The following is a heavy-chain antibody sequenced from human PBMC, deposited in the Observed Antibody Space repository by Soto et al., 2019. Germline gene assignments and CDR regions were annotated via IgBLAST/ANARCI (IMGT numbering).Heavy chain of an antibody. V-gene: IGHV3-30*18. CDR3: AKESGYGMDV. CDR1: GFTFSSYG. D-gene: IGHD3-10*01. J-gene: IGHJ6*02. Sequence: PGGSLRLSCAASGFTFSSYGMHWVRQAPGKGLEWVAVISYDGRNKYYADSVKGRFTISRDNSKNTLYLQMTSLSAEDTAVYCCAKESGYGMDVWGQGTTVTVSS. CDR2: ISYDGRNK.